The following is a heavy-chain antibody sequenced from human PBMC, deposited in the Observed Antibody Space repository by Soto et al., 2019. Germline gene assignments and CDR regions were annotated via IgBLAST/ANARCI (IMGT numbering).Heavy chain of an antibody. CDR1: GFTFSSYG. CDR3: AKVISPVPSGWSRANWFDP. V-gene: IGHV3-30*18. D-gene: IGHD6-19*01. CDR2: ISYDGSNK. Sequence: HPGGSLRLSCAASGFTFSSYGMHWVRQAPGKGLEWVAVISYDGSNKYYADSVKGRFTISRDNSKNTLYLQMNSLRAEDTAVYYCAKVISPVPSGWSRANWFDPWGQGTLVTVSS. J-gene: IGHJ5*02.